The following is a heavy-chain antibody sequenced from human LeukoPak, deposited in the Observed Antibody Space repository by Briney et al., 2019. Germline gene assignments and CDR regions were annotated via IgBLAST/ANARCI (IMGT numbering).Heavy chain of an antibody. V-gene: IGHV3-74*01. J-gene: IGHJ4*02. CDR1: EFTFSSYW. CDR2: INSDGSST. CDR3: ATEYSSGRFDY. D-gene: IGHD6-19*01. Sequence: GGSLRLSCAASEFTFSSYWMHWVRQAPGKGLVWVSRINSDGSSTSYADSVKGRFTISRDNAKNTLYLQMTSLRAEDTAVYYCATEYSSGRFDYWGQGTLVTVSS.